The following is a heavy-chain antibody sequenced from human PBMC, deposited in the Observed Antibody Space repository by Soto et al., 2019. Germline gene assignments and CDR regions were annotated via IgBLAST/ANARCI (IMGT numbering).Heavy chain of an antibody. CDR1: GYSFTTYI. D-gene: IGHD3-22*01. CDR2: INAGNGDT. J-gene: IGHJ4*02. V-gene: IGHV1-3*03. Sequence: ASVKVSCKASGYSFTTYIFHWVRQAPGQRLEWMGWINAGNGDTKYSQEFQGRVTITSDTSAGTAYMELSSLRSEDTAVYYCARAAYYYESSGYYPGDYWGQGTLVTVSS. CDR3: ARAAYYYESSGYYPGDY.